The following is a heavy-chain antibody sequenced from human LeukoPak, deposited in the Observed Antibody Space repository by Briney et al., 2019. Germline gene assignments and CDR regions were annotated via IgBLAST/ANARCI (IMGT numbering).Heavy chain of an antibody. CDR3: ARDASALY. V-gene: IGHV3-7*01. CDR1: GFTFSSYN. D-gene: IGHD6-19*01. J-gene: IGHJ4*02. CDR2: IKPDGSEK. Sequence: GGSLRLSCAASGFTFSSYNMNWVPQAPGKGLEWVASIKPDGSEKYYLDSVKGRFTISRDNARDSLYLQMNSLRDDDTSVYFCARDASALYWGRGTLVTVSS.